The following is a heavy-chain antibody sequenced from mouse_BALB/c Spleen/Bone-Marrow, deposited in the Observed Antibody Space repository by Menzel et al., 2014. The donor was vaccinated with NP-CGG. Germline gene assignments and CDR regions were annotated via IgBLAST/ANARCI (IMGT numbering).Heavy chain of an antibody. V-gene: IGHV3-1*02. Sequence: EVKLMESGPDLVKPSQSLSLPCTVTGYSITSGYSWHWIRQFPGNKLEWMGYIHYSGSTYYNPSLKSRISITRDTSKNQFFLQLNSVTTEDTATYYCARRGSSSYWYFDVWGAGTTVTVSS. CDR1: GYSITSGYS. CDR3: ARRGSSSYWYFDV. D-gene: IGHD1-1*01. J-gene: IGHJ1*01. CDR2: IHYSGST.